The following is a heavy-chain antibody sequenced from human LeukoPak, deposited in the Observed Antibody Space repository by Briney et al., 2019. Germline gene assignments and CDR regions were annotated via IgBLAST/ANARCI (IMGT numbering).Heavy chain of an antibody. J-gene: IGHJ1*01. CDR3: ARDWEYYDSSGYSEYLQH. CDR2: IYTSGST. D-gene: IGHD3-22*01. CDR1: GGSISSYY. V-gene: IGHV4-4*07. Sequence: SETLSLTCTVSGGSISSYYWSWIRQPAGKGLEWIGRIYTSGSTNYNPSLKSRVTMSVDTSKNQFSLKLSSVTAADTAVYYCARDWEYYDSSGYSEYLQHWGQGTLVTVSS.